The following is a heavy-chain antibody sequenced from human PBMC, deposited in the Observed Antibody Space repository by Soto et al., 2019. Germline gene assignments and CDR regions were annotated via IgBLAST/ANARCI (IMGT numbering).Heavy chain of an antibody. V-gene: IGHV3-23*01. J-gene: IGHJ6*02. CDR1: GFTFRSYS. CDR2: VTYNGDNT. CDR3: ASKGMRRDGYNYFYYYYGKDV. D-gene: IGHD5-12*01. Sequence: GGSLRLSCAASGFTFRSYSMTWVRQAPGKGLEWVSVVTYNGDNTYYADSVKGRFTISRDNSKQSVDLQMNSLRAEDTAVYYCASKGMRRDGYNYFYYYYGKDVWGQGTTVNVSS.